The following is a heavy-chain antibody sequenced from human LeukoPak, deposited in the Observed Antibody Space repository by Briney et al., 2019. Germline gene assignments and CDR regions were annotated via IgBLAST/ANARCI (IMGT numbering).Heavy chain of an antibody. Sequence: SETLSLTCAVYGGSFSGYYWSWIRQPPGKGLEWIGEINHSGSTNYNPSLKSRVTISVDTSKNQFSLKLSSVTAADTAVYYCAREGSSSWYDFGAFDIWGQGTMVTVSS. CDR3: AREGSSSWYDFGAFDI. D-gene: IGHD6-13*01. J-gene: IGHJ3*02. CDR2: INHSGST. CDR1: GGSFSGYY. V-gene: IGHV4-34*01.